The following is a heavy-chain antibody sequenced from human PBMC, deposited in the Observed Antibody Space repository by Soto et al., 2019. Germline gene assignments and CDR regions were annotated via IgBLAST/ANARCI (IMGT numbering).Heavy chain of an antibody. V-gene: IGHV3-11*01. Sequence: GGSLRLSCAASGFTFSDYYMSWIRQAPGKGLEWVSYISSSGSTIYYADSVKGRFTISRDNAKNSLYLQMNSLRAEDTAVYYCARAALGWSYCSGGSCRRTDAFDIWGQGTMVTVSS. CDR3: ARAALGWSYCSGGSCRRTDAFDI. CDR1: GFTFSDYY. D-gene: IGHD2-15*01. J-gene: IGHJ3*02. CDR2: ISSSGSTI.